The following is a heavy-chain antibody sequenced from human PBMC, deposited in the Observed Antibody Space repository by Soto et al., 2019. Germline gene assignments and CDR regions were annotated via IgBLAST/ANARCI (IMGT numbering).Heavy chain of an antibody. Sequence: DVHLLESGGGSVQPGESLRLNCVASGFIFSHYTLNWVRRAPGKGLAWVSTISDPATGNTHYADSVKGRFTVSRDDSRNTVYLQMDSLRAEDSAIYYCTTWLTAHFDYWGQGTLVSVSS. J-gene: IGHJ4*02. CDR3: TTWLTAHFDY. CDR1: GFIFSHYT. D-gene: IGHD6-19*01. V-gene: IGHV3-23*01. CDR2: ISDPATGNT.